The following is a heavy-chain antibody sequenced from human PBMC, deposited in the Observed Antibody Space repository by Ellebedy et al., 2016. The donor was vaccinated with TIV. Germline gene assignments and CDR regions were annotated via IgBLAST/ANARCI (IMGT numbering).Heavy chain of an antibody. V-gene: IGHV5-10-1*01. CDR3: ARHRERGGYHYGWFDP. Sequence: PGGSLRLSCKGSRYSFTSYWISWVRQMPGKGLEWMGRIDPSDSYTNYSPSFQGHVTISADKSITTAYLQWSSLNASDTAMYYCARHRERGGYHYGWFDPWGQGTLVTVSS. CDR2: IDPSDSYT. D-gene: IGHD5-12*01. J-gene: IGHJ5*02. CDR1: RYSFTSYW.